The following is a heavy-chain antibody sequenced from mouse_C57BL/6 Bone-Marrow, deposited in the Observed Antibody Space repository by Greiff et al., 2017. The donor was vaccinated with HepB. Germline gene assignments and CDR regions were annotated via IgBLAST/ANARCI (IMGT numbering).Heavy chain of an antibody. CDR1: GFTFSSYG. CDR3: ASPIYYYGSSYLYSYFDV. V-gene: IGHV5-6*01. Sequence: EVKLVESGGDLVKPGGSLKLSCAASGFTFSSYGMSWVRQTPDKRLEWVATISSGGSYTYYPDSVKGRFTISRDNAKNTLYLQMSSLKSEDTAMYYCASPIYYYGSSYLYSYFDVWGTGTTVTVSS. J-gene: IGHJ1*03. D-gene: IGHD1-1*01. CDR2: ISSGGSYT.